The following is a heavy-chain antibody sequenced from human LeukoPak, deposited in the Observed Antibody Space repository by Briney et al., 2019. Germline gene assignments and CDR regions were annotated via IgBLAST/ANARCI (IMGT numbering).Heavy chain of an antibody. V-gene: IGHV4-34*01. CDR1: GGSFSGYY. CDR2: INHSGST. CDR3: ARRPAVVWFDP. D-gene: IGHD6-19*01. J-gene: IGHJ5*02. Sequence: TSETLSLTCVVYGGSFSGYYWSWIRQPPGKGLEWIGEINHSGSTNYNPSLKSRVTISVDTSKNQFSLKLSSVTAADTAVYYCARRPAVVWFDPWGQGTLVTVSS.